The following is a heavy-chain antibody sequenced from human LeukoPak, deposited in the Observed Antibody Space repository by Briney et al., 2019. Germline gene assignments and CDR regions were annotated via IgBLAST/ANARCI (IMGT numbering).Heavy chain of an antibody. D-gene: IGHD4-17*01. Sequence: SETLSLTCTVSGGSISSGDYYWSWIRQPPGKGLEWIGYIYYSGSTYYNPSLKSRVTISVDRSKNQFSLKLSSVTAADTAVYYCARVTAVTGEMDVWGQGTTVTVSS. CDR1: GGSISSGDYY. CDR3: ARVTAVTGEMDV. J-gene: IGHJ6*02. CDR2: IYYSGST. V-gene: IGHV4-30-4*01.